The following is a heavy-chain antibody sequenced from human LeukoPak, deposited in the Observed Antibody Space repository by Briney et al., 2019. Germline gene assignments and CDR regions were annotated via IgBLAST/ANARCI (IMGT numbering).Heavy chain of an antibody. CDR3: AELGITMIGGV. CDR2: ISSSGGST. J-gene: IGHJ6*04. CDR1: GFTFSSYA. D-gene: IGHD3-10*02. Sequence: GGSLRLSCAASGFTFSSYAMSWVRQAPGKGLEWVSAISSSGGSTYYADSVKGRFTISRDNAKNSLYLQMNSLRAEDTAVYYCAELGITMIGGVWGKGTTVTVSS. V-gene: IGHV3-23*01.